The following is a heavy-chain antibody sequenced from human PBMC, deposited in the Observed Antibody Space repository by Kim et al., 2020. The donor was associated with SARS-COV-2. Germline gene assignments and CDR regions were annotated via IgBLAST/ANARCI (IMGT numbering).Heavy chain of an antibody. V-gene: IGHV3-33*01. CDR1: GFTFSSYG. CDR2: IWYDGSNK. CDR3: ARDRHFTMVRGVITDYYYYGMDV. Sequence: GGSLRLSCAASGFTFSSYGMHWVRQAPGKGLEWVAVIWYDGSNKYYADSVKGRFTISRDNSKNTLYLQMNSLRAEDTAVYYCARDRHFTMVRGVITDYYYYGMDVWGQGTTVTVSS. J-gene: IGHJ6*02. D-gene: IGHD3-10*01.